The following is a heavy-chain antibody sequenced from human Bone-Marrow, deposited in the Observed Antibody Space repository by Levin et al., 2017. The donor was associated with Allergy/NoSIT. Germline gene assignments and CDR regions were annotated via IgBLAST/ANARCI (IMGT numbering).Heavy chain of an antibody. D-gene: IGHD3-16*01. CDR1: GFSLTTSQVG. CDR2: IYWDDDK. V-gene: IGHV2-5*02. CDR3: IYKFRGLYY. Sequence: ESGPTLVKPTQALTLTCTFSGFSLTTSQVGVGWIRQPPGKALEWLALIYWDDDKRFSPSLRSRLTITKDTSENQVVLTMTNMDSVDTATYYCIYKFRGLYYWGQGTLVTVSP. J-gene: IGHJ4*02.